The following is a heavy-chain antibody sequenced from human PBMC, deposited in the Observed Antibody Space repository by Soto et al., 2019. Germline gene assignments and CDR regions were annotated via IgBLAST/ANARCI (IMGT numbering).Heavy chain of an antibody. V-gene: IGHV5-51*01. D-gene: IGHD4-4*01. J-gene: IGHJ2*01. Sequence: GESLKISCKGSGYSFTSYWIGWVRQMPGKGLEWMGIIYPCDSDTRYSPSFQGQVTISADKSISTAYLQWSSLKASDTAMYYCARHADYRDWYFDLWGRGTLVTVSS. CDR2: IYPCDSDT. CDR3: ARHADYRDWYFDL. CDR1: GYSFTSYW.